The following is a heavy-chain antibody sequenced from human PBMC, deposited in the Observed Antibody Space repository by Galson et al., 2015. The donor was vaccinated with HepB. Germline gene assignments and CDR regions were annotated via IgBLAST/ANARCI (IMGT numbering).Heavy chain of an antibody. J-gene: IGHJ4*02. CDR1: GDSISSDSW. V-gene: IGHV4-4*02. CDR2: IYHSGGT. CDR3: ARAKEGRGYFDY. D-gene: IGHD3-10*01. Sequence: LSLTCAVSGDSISSDSWWSWVRQPPGEGLEWIGEIYHSGGTNYRPSLKSRVTISVDKSKNLFSLKLTFVTAADTAGYYCARAKEGRGYFDYWGQGTLVTVSS.